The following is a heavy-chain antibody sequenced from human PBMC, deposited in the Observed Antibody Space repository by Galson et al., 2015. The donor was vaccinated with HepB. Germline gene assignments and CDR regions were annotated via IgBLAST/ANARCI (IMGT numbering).Heavy chain of an antibody. CDR3: ARAPLYYYDSSGEDNWFDP. CDR2: MNPNSGNT. V-gene: IGHV1-8*01. D-gene: IGHD3-22*01. J-gene: IGHJ5*02. Sequence: SVKVSCKASGYTFTSYDINWVRQATGQGLEWMGWMNPNSGNTGYAQKFQGRVTMTRNTSISTAYMELSSLRSEDTAVYYCARAPLYYYDSSGEDNWFDPWGQGTLVTVSS. CDR1: GYTFTSYD.